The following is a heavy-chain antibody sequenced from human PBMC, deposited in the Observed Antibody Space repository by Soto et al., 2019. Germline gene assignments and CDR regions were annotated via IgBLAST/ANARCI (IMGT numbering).Heavy chain of an antibody. CDR1: GGSISSGGYY. D-gene: IGHD3-22*01. J-gene: IGHJ5*02. V-gene: IGHV4-31*03. CDR2: IYYSGST. CDR3: ARDRRYDYDSSGYYEDWFDP. Sequence: PSETLSLTCTVSGGSISSGGYYWSWIRQHPGKGLEWIGYIYYSGSTYYNPSLKSRVTISVDTSKNQFSLKLSSVTAADTAVYYCARDRRYDYDSSGYYEDWFDPWGQGTLVTVSS.